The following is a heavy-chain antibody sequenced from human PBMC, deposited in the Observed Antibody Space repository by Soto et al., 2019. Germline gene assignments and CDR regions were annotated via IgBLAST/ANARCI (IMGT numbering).Heavy chain of an antibody. CDR3: ARRYYYDGSGPYGMDV. CDR2: ISASGGSR. V-gene: IGHV3-23*01. J-gene: IGHJ6*02. CDR1: GFTFNSYG. D-gene: IGHD3-22*01. Sequence: VGSLRLSCAVSGFTFNSYGMSWVRQAPGKGLEWVSAISASGGSRYYADSVKGRFTISRDNSKNTLFLQMNSLSAEDTAVYYCARRYYYDGSGPYGMDVWGQGTTVTVSS.